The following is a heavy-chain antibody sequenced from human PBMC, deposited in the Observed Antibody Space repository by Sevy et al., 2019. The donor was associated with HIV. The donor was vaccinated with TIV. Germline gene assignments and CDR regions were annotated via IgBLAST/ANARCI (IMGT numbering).Heavy chain of an antibody. CDR3: ARDSSTSPRGDDASDI. Sequence: GGSLRLSCAASGFTFSSYWMSWVRQAPGKGLEWVANIKQAGSEKYYVDSVKGRFTISRDNAKNSLYLQMNSLRAEDTAVYYCARDSSTSPRGDDASDIWGQGTMVTVSS. CDR1: GFTFSSYW. J-gene: IGHJ3*02. D-gene: IGHD2-2*01. V-gene: IGHV3-7*01. CDR2: IKQAGSEK.